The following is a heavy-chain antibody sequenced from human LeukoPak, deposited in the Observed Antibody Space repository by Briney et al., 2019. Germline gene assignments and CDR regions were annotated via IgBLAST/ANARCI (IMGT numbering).Heavy chain of an antibody. V-gene: IGHV3-9*01. CDR2: ISWNSGSI. Sequence: GRSLGLSCAASGFTFDDYAMHWVRQAPGKGLEWVSGISWNSGSIGYADSVKGRFTISRDNSKNTLDLQMNSLRAEDTAVYYCARDERGYYNSSGFFGAIDYWGQGTLVTVSS. D-gene: IGHD3-22*01. CDR1: GFTFDDYA. CDR3: ARDERGYYNSSGFFGAIDY. J-gene: IGHJ4*02.